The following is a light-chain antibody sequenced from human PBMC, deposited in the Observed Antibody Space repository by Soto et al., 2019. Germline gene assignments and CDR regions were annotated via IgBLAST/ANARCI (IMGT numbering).Light chain of an antibody. V-gene: IGLV1-51*02. CDR1: NSNIGNNF. CDR3: GTWDSNLSAGV. Sequence: QSVLTQPPSVSAAPEQKVTISCSGSNSNIGNNFVSWYQQLPGTAPKLLIYENDKRPSGIPDRFSGSKSGTSATLGITGLQTGDEADYYCGTWDSNLSAGVFGGGTQLTVL. CDR2: END. J-gene: IGLJ3*02.